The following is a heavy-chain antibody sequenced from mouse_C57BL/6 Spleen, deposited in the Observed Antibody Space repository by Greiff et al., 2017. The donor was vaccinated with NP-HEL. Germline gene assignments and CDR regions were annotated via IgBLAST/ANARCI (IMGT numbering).Heavy chain of an antibody. D-gene: IGHD2-3*01. V-gene: IGHV1-52*01. CDR3: AREIYDGYWYFDV. CDR1: GYTFTSYW. Sequence: QVQLKQPGAELVRPGSTVKLSCKASGYTFTSYWMHWVKQRPIQGLEWIGNIDPSDSETHYNQKFKDKATLTVDKSSSTAYMQLSSLTSEDSAVYYCAREIYDGYWYFDVWGTGTTVTVSS. CDR2: IDPSDSET. J-gene: IGHJ1*03.